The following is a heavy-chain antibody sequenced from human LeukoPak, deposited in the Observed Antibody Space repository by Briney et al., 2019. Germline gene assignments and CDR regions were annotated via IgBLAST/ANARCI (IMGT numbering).Heavy chain of an antibody. J-gene: IGHJ4*02. CDR2: ISSSSSYI. D-gene: IGHD3-3*01. Sequence: NAGGSLRLSCAASGFTFSSYSMNWVRQAPGKGLEWVSSISSSSSYIYYADSVKGRFTISRDNAKNSLYLQMNSLRAEDTAVYYCARLGSGYDSDYWGQGTLVTVSS. CDR1: GFTFSSYS. V-gene: IGHV3-21*01. CDR3: ARLGSGYDSDY.